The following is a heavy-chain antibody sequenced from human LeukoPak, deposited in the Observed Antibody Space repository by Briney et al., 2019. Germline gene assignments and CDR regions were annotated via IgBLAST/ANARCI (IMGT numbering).Heavy chain of an antibody. CDR3: ARGGYCSGGSCYGGPFDY. D-gene: IGHD2-15*01. CDR1: GGSISSYY. J-gene: IGHJ4*02. Sequence: PSETLSLTCTVSGGSISSYYWSWIRQPPGKGLEWIGYINYSGSTNYNPSLKSRVTISVDTSKNQFSLKLRSVTAADTAVYYCARGGYCSGGSCYGGPFDYWGQGTLVTVSS. V-gene: IGHV4-59*01. CDR2: INYSGST.